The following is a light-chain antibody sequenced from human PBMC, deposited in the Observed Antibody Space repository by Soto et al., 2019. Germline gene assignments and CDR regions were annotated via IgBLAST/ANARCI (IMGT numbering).Light chain of an antibody. V-gene: IGKV1-27*01. Sequence: DIQMTQSPSSLSASVGDRVTITCRARQGISNYLAWYQQKPGKVPKLLIYAASTLQSGVPSRFSGSGSGTDFTLTISSLQPEDVATYYCQKYNSAPPFTFGHGTKVDIK. CDR3: QKYNSAPPFT. J-gene: IGKJ3*01. CDR2: AAS. CDR1: QGISNY.